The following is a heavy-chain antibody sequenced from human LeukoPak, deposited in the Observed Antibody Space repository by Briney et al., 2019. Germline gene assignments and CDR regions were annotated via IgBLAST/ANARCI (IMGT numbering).Heavy chain of an antibody. Sequence: SETLSLTCRVSGGSISSYYWSWIRQAPGKGLEWIGYIYYSGSTKYSPSLKSRVTMSVDTSKNQFSLRLSSVNAADTAVYYCARERHGHPFDSWGQGTLVTVSS. V-gene: IGHV4-59*12. CDR3: ARERHGHPFDS. J-gene: IGHJ4*02. CDR2: IYYSGST. CDR1: GGSISSYY.